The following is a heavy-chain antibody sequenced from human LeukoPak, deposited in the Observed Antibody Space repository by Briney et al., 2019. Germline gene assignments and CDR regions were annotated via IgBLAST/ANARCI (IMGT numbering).Heavy chain of an antibody. V-gene: IGHV6-1*01. CDR1: GDSVSSNSAA. Sequence: SQTLSLTCAISGDSVSSNSAAWTWIRQSPSRGLQWLGRTYYRSKWYNDYAVSVNSRITINPDTSKNQFSLQLNSATPEDTAVYFCARELIHRGGSYPDYWGQGTLVTVSS. CDR3: ARELIHRGGSYPDY. D-gene: IGHD1-26*01. CDR2: TYYRSKWYN. J-gene: IGHJ4*02.